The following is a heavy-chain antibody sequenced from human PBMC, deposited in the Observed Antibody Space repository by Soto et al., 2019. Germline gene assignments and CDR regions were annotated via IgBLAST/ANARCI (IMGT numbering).Heavy chain of an antibody. V-gene: IGHV4-59*01. J-gene: IGHJ4*02. CDR3: ARVGGLAARTFDY. CDR2: IYYSGST. CDR1: GCSISDFY. Sequence: SETLSLTCTVSGCSISDFYWSWIRPPPGKGLEWIGYIYYSGSTNYNPSLKSRVTISVDTSKNQFSLNLRSMSPADTVVYYCARVGGLAARTFDYWGPGTLVTVSS. D-gene: IGHD6-6*01.